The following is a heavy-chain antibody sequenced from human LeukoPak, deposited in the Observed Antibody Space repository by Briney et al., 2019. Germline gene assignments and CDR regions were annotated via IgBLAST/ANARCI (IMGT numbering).Heavy chain of an antibody. J-gene: IGHJ3*01. CDR1: GGSISSSY. CDR3: ASSTGTYFGL. D-gene: IGHD1-26*01. CDR2: IFYTGDT. V-gene: IGHV4-59*01. Sequence: NPSETLSLTCTVSGGSISSSYWSWIRQPPGKGLEWIGYIFYTGDTNYNPSLKSRVTISVDTSQNQFFLKLSSVTAADTAMYYCASSTGTYFGLWGQGTMVTVSS.